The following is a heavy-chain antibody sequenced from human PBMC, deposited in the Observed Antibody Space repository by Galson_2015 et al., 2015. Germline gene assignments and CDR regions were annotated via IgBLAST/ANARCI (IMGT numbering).Heavy chain of an antibody. J-gene: IGHJ4*02. V-gene: IGHV3-23*01. CDR1: GFTFSNYA. CDR2: LSGSGDTT. D-gene: IGHD3-9*01. CDR3: AKDRGYFDSPLDY. Sequence: SLRLSCAASGFTFSNYAMDWVRQAPGKGLEWVSTLSGSGDTTYYADSVKGRFTISRDNSENTLYLQMNSLRAEDTAVYSCAKDRGYFDSPLDYWGQGTLVTVSS.